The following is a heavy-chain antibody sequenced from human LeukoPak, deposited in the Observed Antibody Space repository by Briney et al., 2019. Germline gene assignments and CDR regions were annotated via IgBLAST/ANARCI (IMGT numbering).Heavy chain of an antibody. CDR3: ARDWGRRYSSGWYGDFGY. V-gene: IGHV3-30-3*01. D-gene: IGHD6-19*01. J-gene: IGHJ4*02. CDR2: ISYDGSDK. Sequence: AGGSLRLSCAASGFTFSNYAMHWVRQAPGKGLEWVAVISYDGSDKYYADSVKGRFTISRDNSKNTLYLQMNSLRPEDTAVYYCARDWGRRYSSGWYGDFGYWGQGTLVTVSS. CDR1: GFTFSNYA.